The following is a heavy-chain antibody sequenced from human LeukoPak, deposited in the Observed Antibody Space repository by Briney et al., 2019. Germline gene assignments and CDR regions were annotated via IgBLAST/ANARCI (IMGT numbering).Heavy chain of an antibody. J-gene: IGHJ4*02. CDR2: ISYDGSNK. D-gene: IGHD5-18*01. CDR3: AKDRGYSYGIDY. Sequence: GGSLRLSCAASGCAFSSYGMHWVRQAPGKGLEWVAVISYDGSNKYYADSVKGRFTISRDNSKNTLYLQMNSLRAEDTAVYYCAKDRGYSYGIDYWGQGTLVTVSS. CDR1: GCAFSSYG. V-gene: IGHV3-30*18.